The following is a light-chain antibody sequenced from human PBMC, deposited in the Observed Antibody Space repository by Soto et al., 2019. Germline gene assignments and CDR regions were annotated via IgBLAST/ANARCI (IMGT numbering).Light chain of an antibody. CDR3: QQYGNLPT. CDR1: PSVRSTY. CDR2: DVS. V-gene: IGKV3-20*01. J-gene: IGKJ5*01. Sequence: IVLTQSPGTLSLSPGERATLSCRASPSVRSTYLAWYQHKPGQAPRILIYDVSTRATDIPDRFSGSGSGTYFTLTISRLEPEDFAVYYCQQYGNLPTFGQGTRLEI.